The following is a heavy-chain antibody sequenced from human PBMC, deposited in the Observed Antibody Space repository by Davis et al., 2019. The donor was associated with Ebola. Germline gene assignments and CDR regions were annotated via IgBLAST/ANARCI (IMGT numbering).Heavy chain of an antibody. CDR1: GYTFTTYA. D-gene: IGHD6-13*01. J-gene: IGHJ6*04. Sequence: ASVKVSCKASGYTFTTYAMNWVRQAPGQGLEWMGWLNTNTGNPTYAQGFTGRFVFAFDTSVSTAYLQISRLKAEDTAVYYCARSSFSWYFSGMDVWSRGTTVTVSS. CDR2: LNTNTGNP. CDR3: ARSSFSWYFSGMDV. V-gene: IGHV7-4-1*02.